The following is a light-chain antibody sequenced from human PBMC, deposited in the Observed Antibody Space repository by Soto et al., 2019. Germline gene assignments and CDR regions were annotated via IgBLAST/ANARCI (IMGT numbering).Light chain of an antibody. V-gene: IGKV1-5*01. CDR2: DAS. Sequence: DIQMTQSPSSLSASVEDRVIITCRASQSISNHLNWYQQKPGKAPKVLIYDASSLGSGVPSRFSGSGSGTEFTLTISSLQPDDFATYFCQQYQTYSTFGQGTRLEIK. CDR3: QQYQTYST. CDR1: QSISNH. J-gene: IGKJ5*01.